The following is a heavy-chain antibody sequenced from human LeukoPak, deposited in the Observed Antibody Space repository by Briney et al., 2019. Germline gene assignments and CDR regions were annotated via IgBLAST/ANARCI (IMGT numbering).Heavy chain of an antibody. CDR2: ISYDGNNK. CDR1: GFNFGSYS. D-gene: IGHD3-22*01. V-gene: IGHV3-30-3*01. J-gene: IGHJ4*02. CDR3: ARDYYDSSGYYGY. Sequence: GGSLRLSCAASGFNFGSYSMHWVRQAPGKGLEWVAVISYDGNNKYYADFVKGRFTISRDNSKNTLYLQMNSLRAEDTAVYYCARDYYDSSGYYGYWGQGTLVTVSS.